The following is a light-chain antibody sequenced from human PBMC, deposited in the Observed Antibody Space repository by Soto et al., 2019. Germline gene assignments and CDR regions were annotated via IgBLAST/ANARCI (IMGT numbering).Light chain of an antibody. CDR2: AAS. Sequence: IQLTQSPSSLSASVGDRVTITCRASQGISSYLAWYQQKPGKAPKLLIYAASTLQSGVPSRFSGSGSGTDFTLTISSLQPEDCALYYCQQSPVTFGQGTKVDIK. V-gene: IGKV1-9*01. J-gene: IGKJ1*01. CDR1: QGISSY. CDR3: QQSPVT.